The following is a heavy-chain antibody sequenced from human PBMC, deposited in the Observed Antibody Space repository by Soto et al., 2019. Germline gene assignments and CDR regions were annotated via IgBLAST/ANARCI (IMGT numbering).Heavy chain of an antibody. V-gene: IGHV6-1*01. CDR1: GDSVSNNSVA. Sequence: SQTLSLTCAISGDSVSNNSVAWNWVRQSPSRGLEWLGRTYYRSKWHYDYAPSVRSRITINPDTSKNHFSLQLNSVSPEDAAVYYCARTLRGRGVKYFDDSGQGTLVTVSS. CDR2: TYYRSKWHY. J-gene: IGHJ4*02. CDR3: ARTLRGRGVKYFDD. D-gene: IGHD3-10*01.